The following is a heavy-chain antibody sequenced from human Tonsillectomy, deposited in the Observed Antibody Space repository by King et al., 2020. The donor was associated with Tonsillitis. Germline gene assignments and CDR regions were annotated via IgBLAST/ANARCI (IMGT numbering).Heavy chain of an antibody. J-gene: IGHJ4*02. CDR3: AKDRAVAGNFDY. CDR2: ISSSGGSK. D-gene: IGHD6-19*01. CDR1: GFTFGSYD. V-gene: IGHV3-23*04. Sequence: VQLVESGGGLVQPGGSLRLSCAASGFTFGSYDMNWVRQAPGKGLEWVSTISSSGGSKFYADSVKGRFTISRDNSRNTLYLQMNSLRAEDMAIYYCAKDRAVAGNFDYWGQGTLVTVSS.